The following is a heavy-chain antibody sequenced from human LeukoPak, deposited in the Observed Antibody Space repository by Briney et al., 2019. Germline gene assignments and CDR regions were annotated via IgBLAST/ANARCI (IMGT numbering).Heavy chain of an antibody. Sequence: PGGSLRLSCAASSFTFSNAWMNWVRQAPGKGLEWVGRIKSKTDGGTTDYAAPVKGRFTISRDDSKNTLYQQMNSLKTEDTAVYYCTTRPWGYYYGSGSYYSGGQYYFDYWGQGTLVTVSS. D-gene: IGHD3-10*01. CDR2: IKSKTDGGTT. J-gene: IGHJ4*02. CDR1: SFTFSNAW. V-gene: IGHV3-15*07. CDR3: TTRPWGYYYGSGSYYSGGQYYFDY.